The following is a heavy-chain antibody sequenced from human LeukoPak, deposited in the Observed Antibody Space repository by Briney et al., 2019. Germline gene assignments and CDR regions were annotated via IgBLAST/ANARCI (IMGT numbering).Heavy chain of an antibody. CDR2: FKSNTDGGTT. Sequence: GGSLRLSCSASGFTFSTAWMSWVRQAPGKGLEWVGRFKSNTDGGTTDYAVHVKGRFTISGDDSKNMLYLQMNSLKTEDTAVYYCTTSSVYYGEGHWGQGTLVTVSS. CDR3: TTSSVYYGEGH. CDR1: GFTFSTAW. D-gene: IGHD4-17*01. V-gene: IGHV3-15*01. J-gene: IGHJ4*02.